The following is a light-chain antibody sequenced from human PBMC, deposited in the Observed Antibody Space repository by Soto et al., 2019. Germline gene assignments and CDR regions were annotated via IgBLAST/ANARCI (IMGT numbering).Light chain of an antibody. CDR1: QSINNW. J-gene: IGKJ2*01. CDR3: QHYNGY. V-gene: IGKV1-5*03. CDR2: GAS. Sequence: DIQMTLSPSTLSASVGDRVTITCLASQSINNWLAWYQLKPGKAPKLLIYGASSLESGVPSRFSGSGSGTEFTLTISSLQPDDFATYYCQHYNGYFGQGTKLELK.